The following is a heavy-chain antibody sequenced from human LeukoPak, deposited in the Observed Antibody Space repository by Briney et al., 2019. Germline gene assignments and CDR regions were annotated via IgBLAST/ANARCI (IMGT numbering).Heavy chain of an antibody. D-gene: IGHD2-8*02. CDR1: AFTVSTYC. CDR2: IWFNGSKR. CDR3: ARCTGGSCVFDY. J-gene: IGHJ4*02. V-gene: IGHV3-33*08. Sequence: GGSLRLSCAASAFTVSTYCMHWVRQAPGKGLEWVALIWFNGSKRYYGDALKGRFTVSRDNSKNTLYLQVDSLRAEDTAVYYCARCTGGSCVFDYWGQGTLVTVSS.